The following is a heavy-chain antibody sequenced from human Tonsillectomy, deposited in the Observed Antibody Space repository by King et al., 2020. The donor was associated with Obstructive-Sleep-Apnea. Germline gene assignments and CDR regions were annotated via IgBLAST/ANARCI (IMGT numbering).Heavy chain of an antibody. CDR3: AKDRDGKWLERAYYYYYYGMDV. V-gene: IGHV3-30*02. D-gene: IGHD6-19*01. CDR2: IRYDGSNK. CDR1: GFTFSSYG. Sequence: VQLVESGGGVVQPGGSLRLSCAASGFTFSSYGMHWVRQAPGKGLEWVAFIRYDGSNKYYADSVKGRFTISRDNSKNTLYLQMNSLRAEDTAVYYCAKDRDGKWLERAYYYYYYGMDVWGQGTTVTVSS. J-gene: IGHJ6*02.